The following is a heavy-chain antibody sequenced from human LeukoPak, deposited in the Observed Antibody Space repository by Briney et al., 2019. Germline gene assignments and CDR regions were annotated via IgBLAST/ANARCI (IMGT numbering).Heavy chain of an antibody. CDR3: ARLDYYDSRGGSAHFDY. CDR1: GYSFTSYW. V-gene: IGHV5-51*01. CDR2: IYPGDSDT. D-gene: IGHD3-22*01. J-gene: IGHJ4*02. Sequence: GESLKISCKGSGYSFTSYWIGWVRQMPGKGLEWMGIIYPGDSDTRYSPSFQGQVTISADKSISTAYLQWSSLKASDTAMYYCARLDYYDSRGGSAHFDYWGQGTLVTVSS.